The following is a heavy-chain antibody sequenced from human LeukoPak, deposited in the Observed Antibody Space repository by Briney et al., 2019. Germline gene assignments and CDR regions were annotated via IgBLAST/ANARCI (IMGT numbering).Heavy chain of an antibody. V-gene: IGHV3-73*01. CDR1: GFIFSGSA. CDR2: TRNKANTYAT. J-gene: IGHJ4*02. CDR3: TRRSSDDSSGYYI. Sequence: GGSLKLSCAASGFIFSGSAMDWVRQASGKGLEWVGRTRNKANTYATAYSTSVKGRFTISRDDSKNTAYLQMNSLKTEDTAVYYCTRRSSDDSSGYYIWGQGTLVTVSS. D-gene: IGHD3-22*01.